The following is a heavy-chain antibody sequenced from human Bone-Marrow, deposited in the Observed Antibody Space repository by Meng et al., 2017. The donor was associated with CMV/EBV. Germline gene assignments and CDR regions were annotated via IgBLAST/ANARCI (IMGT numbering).Heavy chain of an antibody. CDR2: ISWDGFNT. V-gene: IGHV3-43*01. CDR1: GFTFSSYA. D-gene: IGHD2-2*01. CDR3: AKGGVVIPTAMSY. Sequence: GESLKISCAASGFTFSSYAMSWVRQAPGKGLEWVSLISWDGFNTYYADSVKGRFTISRDNSKNSLYLQMNSLRTEDTALYYCAKGGVVIPTAMSYWGQGTLVTVSS. J-gene: IGHJ4*02.